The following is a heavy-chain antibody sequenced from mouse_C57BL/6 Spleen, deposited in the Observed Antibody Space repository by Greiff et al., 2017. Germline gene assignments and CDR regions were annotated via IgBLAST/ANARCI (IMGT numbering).Heavy chain of an antibody. CDR2: IHTNSGST. CDR3: ARGGFGGYFDV. J-gene: IGHJ1*03. D-gene: IGHD1-1*02. CDR1: GYTFTSYW. Sequence: QVQLQQPGAELVKPGASVKLSCKASGYTFTSYWMHWVKQRPGQGLEWIGMIHTNSGSTNYNEKFQSKATLTVDKSSSTAYMQLRSLTSEDSAVYYCARGGFGGYFDVWGTGTTVTVSS. V-gene: IGHV1-64*01.